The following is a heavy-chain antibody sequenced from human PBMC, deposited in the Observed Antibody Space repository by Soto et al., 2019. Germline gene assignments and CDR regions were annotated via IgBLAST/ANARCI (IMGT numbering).Heavy chain of an antibody. J-gene: IGHJ4*02. CDR2: ISGSGGST. D-gene: IGHD3-3*01. V-gene: IGHV3-23*01. Sequence: EVQLLESGGGLVQPGGSLRLSCAASGFTFSSYAMSWVRQAPGKGLEWVSAISGSGGSTYYADSVKGRFTISRDNSKNTLYLQMNSLRAEDTAVYYCAKVDRITSFGVVTKEYFDYWGQGTLVTVSS. CDR1: GFTFSSYA. CDR3: AKVDRITSFGVVTKEYFDY.